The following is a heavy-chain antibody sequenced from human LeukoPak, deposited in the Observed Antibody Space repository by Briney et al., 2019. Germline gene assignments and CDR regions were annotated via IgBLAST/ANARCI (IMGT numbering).Heavy chain of an antibody. CDR3: ARQDLRVTMVDYYYYGMDV. D-gene: IGHD3-10*01. J-gene: IGHJ6*02. V-gene: IGHV3-74*01. CDR1: GFTFSSHW. CDR2: IDSGGGST. Sequence: GGSLRFSCAASGFTFSSHWMHWVRQAPGKGLVWVSRIDSGGGSTIDADSVKGRFTISRDNAKNTLYLQMNNLRTEDTAVYYCARQDLRVTMVDYYYYGMDVWGQGTTVTVSS.